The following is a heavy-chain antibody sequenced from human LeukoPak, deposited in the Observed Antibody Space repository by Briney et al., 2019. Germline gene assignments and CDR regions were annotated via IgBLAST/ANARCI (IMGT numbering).Heavy chain of an antibody. CDR2: ITSSSSDT. J-gene: IGHJ3*02. CDR3: ARDRDVDYGNDGFDI. CDR1: GFTFSSYN. D-gene: IGHD4/OR15-4a*01. V-gene: IGHV3-21*01. Sequence: PGGSLILSCAAPGFTFSSYNMNSVRQAPGKGLGWVPSITSSSSDTFYADSVKGRFTSSRDNAKNSLYLQMNSLGAEDTAVYHCARDRDVDYGNDGFDIWGQGTTVTVSS.